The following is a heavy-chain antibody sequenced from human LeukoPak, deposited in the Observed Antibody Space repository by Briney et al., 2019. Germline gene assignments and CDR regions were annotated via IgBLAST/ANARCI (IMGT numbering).Heavy chain of an antibody. Sequence: TGGSLRLSCVDSGFTFTNAWMSWVRQAPGKGLEWIGRIKSKTDGETTNYAEPGRGRFTISRDDSKSAVYLQMNSLKIEDTAVYYCTTDLGTYYHGSQRLIPIDYWGQGTLVTVSS. J-gene: IGHJ4*02. CDR3: TTDLGTYYHGSQRLIPIDY. V-gene: IGHV3-15*01. D-gene: IGHD3-10*01. CDR1: GFTFTNAW. CDR2: IKSKTDGETT.